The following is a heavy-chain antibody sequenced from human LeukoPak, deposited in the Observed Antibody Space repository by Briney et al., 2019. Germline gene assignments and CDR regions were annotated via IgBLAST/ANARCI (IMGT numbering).Heavy chain of an antibody. J-gene: IGHJ4*02. Sequence: QTGGSLRLSCAASGFTFSSSAMSWVRQAPGKGLEWLSTISGGGGSTYYADSVKGRFTISRDNSKNTLYLQMNSLRAEDTAVYYCAKDRAMVRESPDYWGQGTLVTVSS. V-gene: IGHV3-23*01. CDR3: AKDRAMVRESPDY. CDR1: GFTFSSSA. CDR2: ISGGGGST. D-gene: IGHD3-10*01.